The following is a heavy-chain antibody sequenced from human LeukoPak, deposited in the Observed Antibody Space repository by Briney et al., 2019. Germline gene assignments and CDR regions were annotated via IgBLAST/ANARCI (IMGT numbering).Heavy chain of an antibody. J-gene: IGHJ6*03. Sequence: PSETLSLTCAVYGGSFSGYYWSWIRQPPGKGLEWIGEINHSGSTNYNPSLKSRVTISVDTSKNQFSLKLSSVTAADTAVYYCARLEGVWFGELSGGYHYYYYMDVWGKGTTVTISS. D-gene: IGHD3-10*01. CDR3: ARLEGVWFGELSGGYHYYYYMDV. V-gene: IGHV4-34*01. CDR1: GGSFSGYY. CDR2: INHSGST.